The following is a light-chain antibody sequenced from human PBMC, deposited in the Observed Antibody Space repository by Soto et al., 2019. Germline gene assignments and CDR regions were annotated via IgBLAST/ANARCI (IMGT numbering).Light chain of an antibody. V-gene: IGKV3-15*01. J-gene: IGKJ2*01. Sequence: EIVMTQSPATLSVSPGERATLSCSARQRFRRNLAWYRQNPGQAPRLPIYDASPRPTGIPARFSGSGPGTEFTLTISSLQSEDFVVYYCQQYNNWPMYTFGQGTKLAIK. CDR2: DAS. CDR1: QRFRRN. CDR3: QQYNNWPMYT.